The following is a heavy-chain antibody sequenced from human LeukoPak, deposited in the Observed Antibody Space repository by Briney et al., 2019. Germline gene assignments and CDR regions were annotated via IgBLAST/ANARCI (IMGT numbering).Heavy chain of an antibody. Sequence: GGSLRLSCAASGFTFSSYEMNWVRQAPGKGLEWVSYITTSGSTTYYADSVKGRFTISRDNAKNSLFLQMNSPRAEDTAVYYCAREAYDSSLYWGQGTLVTVSS. V-gene: IGHV3-48*03. D-gene: IGHD3-22*01. CDR1: GFTFSSYE. CDR3: AREAYDSSLY. J-gene: IGHJ4*02. CDR2: ITTSGSTT.